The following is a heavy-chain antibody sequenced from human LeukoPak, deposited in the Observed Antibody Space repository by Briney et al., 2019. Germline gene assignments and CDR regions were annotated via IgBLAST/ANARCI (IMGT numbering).Heavy chain of an antibody. D-gene: IGHD5-12*01. CDR1: GGTFSSYA. CDR2: IIPIFGTA. Sequence: SVKVSCKASGGTFSSYAISWVRQAPGQGLKWMGGIIPIFGTANYAQKFQGRVTITADESTSTAYMELSGLRSEDTAVYYCARDPLYSGYDYDYYYGMDVWGKGTTVTVSS. CDR3: ARDPLYSGYDYDYYYGMDV. V-gene: IGHV1-69*01. J-gene: IGHJ6*04.